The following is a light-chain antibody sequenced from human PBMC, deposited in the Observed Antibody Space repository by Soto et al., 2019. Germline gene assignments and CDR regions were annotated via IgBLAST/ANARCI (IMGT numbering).Light chain of an antibody. Sequence: DIQMTQSPSSLSASVGDRVTITCRASQSISSFLNWYQQKPGKAPRLLIYAASSLQSGVPSRFSASGSGTDFTLTISSLQPEDFATYYCQQSYSTPETFGQGTQVEIK. J-gene: IGKJ1*01. CDR1: QSISSF. V-gene: IGKV1-39*01. CDR3: QQSYSTPET. CDR2: AAS.